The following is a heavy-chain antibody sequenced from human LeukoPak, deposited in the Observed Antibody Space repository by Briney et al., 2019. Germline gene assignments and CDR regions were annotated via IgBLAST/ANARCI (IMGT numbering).Heavy chain of an antibody. CDR1: GGTFSSYA. J-gene: IGHJ6*03. CDR3: ASTLELLGGFYYMDV. CDR2: IIPIFGTA. D-gene: IGHD3-3*01. V-gene: IGHV1-69*13. Sequence: SVKVSCKASGGTFSSYAISWVRQAPGQGLEWMGGIIPIFGTANYAQKFQGRVTITADESTSTAYMELSSLRSEDTAVYYCASTLELLGGFYYMDVWGKGTTVTVSS.